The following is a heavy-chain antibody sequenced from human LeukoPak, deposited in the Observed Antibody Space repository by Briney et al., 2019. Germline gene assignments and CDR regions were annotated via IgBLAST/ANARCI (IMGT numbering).Heavy chain of an antibody. V-gene: IGHV3-23*01. D-gene: IGHD2-2*01. J-gene: IGHJ4*02. Sequence: GGSLRLSCAASGFTFTNYAMSWVRQAPGKGLEWVSTIYFSGGDTYTADSVKGRFTISRDNAKNTLYLQMNSLRAEDTAIYYCAKDQGEAVVPRRFDYWGQGTLVTVSS. CDR1: GFTFTNYA. CDR3: AKDQGEAVVPRRFDY. CDR2: IYFSGGDT.